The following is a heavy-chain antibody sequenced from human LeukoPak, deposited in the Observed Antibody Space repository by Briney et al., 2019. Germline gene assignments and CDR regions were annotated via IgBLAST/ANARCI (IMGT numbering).Heavy chain of an antibody. CDR1: GYTFTSYY. CDR2: INSSGGST. V-gene: IGHV1-46*01. CDR3: AVPIQLWQRRHDY. Sequence: ASVKVSCKASGYTFTSYYMHWVRQAPGQGLEWMGIINSSGGSTSYAQKFQGRVTMTRDTSTSTVYMELSSLRSEDTAVYYCAVPIQLWQRRHDYWGQGTLVTVSS. J-gene: IGHJ4*02. D-gene: IGHD5-18*01.